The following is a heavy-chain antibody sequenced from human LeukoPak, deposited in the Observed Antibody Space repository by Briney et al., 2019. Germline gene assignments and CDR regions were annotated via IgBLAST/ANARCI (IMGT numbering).Heavy chain of an antibody. CDR1: GGSISSYY. V-gene: IGHV4-59*01. Sequence: SETLSLTCTVSGGSISSYYWSWIRQPPGKGLEWIGYIYYSGSTNYNPSLKSRVTISVDTSKNQFSLKLSSVTPADTAVYYCARGGNWAYFDYWGQGTLVTVSS. CDR2: IYYSGST. D-gene: IGHD7-27*01. CDR3: ARGGNWAYFDY. J-gene: IGHJ4*02.